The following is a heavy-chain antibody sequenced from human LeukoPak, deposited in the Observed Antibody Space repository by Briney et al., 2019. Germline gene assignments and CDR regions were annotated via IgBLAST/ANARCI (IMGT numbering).Heavy chain of an antibody. Sequence: PSETLSLTCTVSGGSISSSSYYWGWIRQPPGKGLEWIGSIYYSGSTYYNPSLKSRVTISVDTSKDQFSLKLSSVTAADTAVYYCARTKGNIMVRGAIDYWGQGTLVTVSS. CDR2: IYYSGST. CDR3: ARTKGNIMVRGAIDY. J-gene: IGHJ4*02. D-gene: IGHD3-10*01. V-gene: IGHV4-39*01. CDR1: GGSISSSSYY.